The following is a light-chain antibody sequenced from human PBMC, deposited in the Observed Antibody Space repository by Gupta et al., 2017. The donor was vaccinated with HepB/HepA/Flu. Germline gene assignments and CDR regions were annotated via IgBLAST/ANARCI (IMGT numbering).Light chain of an antibody. CDR2: ARS. Sequence: DIQMTQSPSSLSASVGDRVTITCRASQSIIRWLNWYQQKPGKAPNLLISARSNLQSGVPSRFSGSGSGTDFTLTISSLQPEDFATYYCQQAQSIPITFGGGTKVDFK. J-gene: IGKJ4*01. CDR3: QQAQSIPIT. CDR1: QSIIRW. V-gene: IGKV1-39*01.